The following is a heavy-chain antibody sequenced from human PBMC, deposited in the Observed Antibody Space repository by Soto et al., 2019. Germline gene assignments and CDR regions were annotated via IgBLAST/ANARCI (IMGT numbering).Heavy chain of an antibody. V-gene: IGHV4-4*02. D-gene: IGHD2-21*01. CDR2: VDHNGGT. CDR3: ESHGDKFLHY. CDR1: GGFVGSGNW. Sequence: PSETLSLTCAVSGGFVGSGNWWSWVRQPPGKGLEWIGQVDHNGGTSYNPSLKSRVTISVDSSKHQLSLRLNSVTAADTALYYCESHGDKFLHYWGQGTPVTVSS. J-gene: IGHJ4*02.